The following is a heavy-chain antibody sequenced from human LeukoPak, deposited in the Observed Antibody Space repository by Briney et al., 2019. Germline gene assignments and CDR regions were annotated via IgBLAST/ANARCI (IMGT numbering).Heavy chain of an antibody. J-gene: IGHJ5*02. Sequence: PGGSLRLSCAASGFTVSSNYMSRVRQAPGKGLEWVALIYTSGSTFYADSVMGRFTVSRDNSKNTLYLQMNSLRAEDSAAYYCARDRAGTQSWVEFDLWGQGTLVTVSS. CDR2: IYTSGST. D-gene: IGHD3-10*01. CDR3: ARDRAGTQSWVEFDL. CDR1: GFTVSSNY. V-gene: IGHV3-66*03.